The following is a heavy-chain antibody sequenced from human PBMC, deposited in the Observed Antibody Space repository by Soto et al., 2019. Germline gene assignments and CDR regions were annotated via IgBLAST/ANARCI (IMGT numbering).Heavy chain of an antibody. CDR1: GYTFTGYY. J-gene: IGHJ5*02. V-gene: IGHV1-2*04. D-gene: IGHD6-6*01. Sequence: QVQLVQSGAEVKKPGASVKVSCKASGYTFTGYYMHWVRQAPGQGLEWMGWINPNSGGTNYAQKFQGWVTMTRDTSISTAYMELSRLRSDDTAVYYCARSRGEYSSSSNWFDPWGQGTLVTVSP. CDR3: ARSRGEYSSSSNWFDP. CDR2: INPNSGGT.